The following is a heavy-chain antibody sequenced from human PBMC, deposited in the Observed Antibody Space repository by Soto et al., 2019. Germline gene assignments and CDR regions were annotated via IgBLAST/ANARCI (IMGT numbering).Heavy chain of an antibody. J-gene: IGHJ4*02. V-gene: IGHV3-30*18. CDR3: AKDRQLVGNSPFDY. D-gene: IGHD6-6*01. CDR2: ISYDGSNK. Sequence: GGSLRLSCAASGFTFSSYGMHWVRQAPGKGLEWVAVISYDGSNKYYADSVKGRFTISRDNSKNTLYLQMNSLRAEDTAVYYCAKDRQLVGNSPFDYWGQGTLVTVSS. CDR1: GFTFSSYG.